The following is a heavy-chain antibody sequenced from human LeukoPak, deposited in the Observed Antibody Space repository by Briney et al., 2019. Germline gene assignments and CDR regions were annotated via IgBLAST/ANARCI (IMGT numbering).Heavy chain of an antibody. D-gene: IGHD3-22*01. CDR2: IIPILGIA. Sequence: GSSVKVSCKASGGTFSSYAISWVRQAPGQGLEWMGRIIPILGIANYAQKFQGRVTITADKSTSTAYMELSSLRSEDTAVYYCAREGYYDSSGYSIDFQHWGQGALVTDSS. V-gene: IGHV1-69*04. CDR1: GGTFSSYA. CDR3: AREGYYDSSGYSIDFQH. J-gene: IGHJ1*01.